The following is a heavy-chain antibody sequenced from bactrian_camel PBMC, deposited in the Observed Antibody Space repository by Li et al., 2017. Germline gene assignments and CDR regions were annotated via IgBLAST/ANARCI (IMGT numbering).Heavy chain of an antibody. CDR3: VARDSGLCYGWGSSSYKY. CDR2: MTNAGST. D-gene: IGHD5*01. Sequence: HVQLVESGGGSVQAGGSLRLSCAASGYTDNRPCMGWFRQPPGKEREGVARMTNAGSTSYLDYVKGRFTISRDNAKNTLYLEMNELKPDDTAMYYCVARDSGLCYGWGSSSYKYWGQGTQVTVS. V-gene: IGHV3S55*01. J-gene: IGHJ4*01. CDR1: GYTDNRPC.